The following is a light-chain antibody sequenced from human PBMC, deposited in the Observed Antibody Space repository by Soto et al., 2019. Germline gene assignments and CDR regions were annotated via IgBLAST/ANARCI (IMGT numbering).Light chain of an antibody. CDR3: QQYEAVVT. Sequence: ELVLTQSPGTPSLSGGGIGTLSCRASQSVSNHYLAWYQRQPGQAPRLLIYGASSRATGILDSFSGIGSGTEFTPTISRLEPEEVAVDYCQQYEAVVTFGQWTKVDIK. J-gene: IGKJ1*01. CDR1: QSVSNHY. CDR2: GAS. V-gene: IGKV3-20*01.